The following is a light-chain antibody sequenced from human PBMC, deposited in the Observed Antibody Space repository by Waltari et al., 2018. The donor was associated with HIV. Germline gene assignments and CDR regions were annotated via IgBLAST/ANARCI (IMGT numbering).Light chain of an antibody. CDR2: LNSDGSH. J-gene: IGLJ3*02. V-gene: IGLV4-69*01. CDR1: SGHSSYA. Sequence: QLVLTQSPYASASLGASVKLTCTLSSGHSSYAIAWHPQQADKGPRYLLKLNSDGSHSKGDGIPDRFSGSSSGAERYLTISRLQSEDEADYYCQTWGTGIWVFGVGTKLTVL. CDR3: QTWGTGIWV.